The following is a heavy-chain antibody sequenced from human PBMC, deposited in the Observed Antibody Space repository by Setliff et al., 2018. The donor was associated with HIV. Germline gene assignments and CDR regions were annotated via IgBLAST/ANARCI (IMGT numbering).Heavy chain of an antibody. CDR2: FDPEDNKI. D-gene: IGHD6-13*01. CDR1: GYTVTELS. CDR3: ARADSSNWYHVDY. J-gene: IGHJ4*02. V-gene: IGHV1-24*01. Sequence: GASVKVSCKVSGYTVTELSINWVRQAPGKGPEWMGGFDPEDNKIVYAQKFQGRVTITTDESTSTAYMELSSLRSEDTAVYCCARADSSNWYHVDYWGQGTLVTVSS.